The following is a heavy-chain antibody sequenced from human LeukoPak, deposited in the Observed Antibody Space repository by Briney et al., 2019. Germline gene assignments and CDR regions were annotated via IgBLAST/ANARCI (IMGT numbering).Heavy chain of an antibody. CDR2: IWYDGSNK. V-gene: IGHV3-33*01. Sequence: GRSLRLSCAASGFTFSSYGMHWVRQAPGKGLEWVAVIWYDGSNKYYADSVKGRFTISRDNSKNTLYLQMNSLRAEDTAVYYCAREGRYYDILTGKDALNWFDPWGQGTLVTVSS. CDR3: AREGRYYDILTGKDALNWFDP. CDR1: GFTFSSYG. D-gene: IGHD3-9*01. J-gene: IGHJ5*02.